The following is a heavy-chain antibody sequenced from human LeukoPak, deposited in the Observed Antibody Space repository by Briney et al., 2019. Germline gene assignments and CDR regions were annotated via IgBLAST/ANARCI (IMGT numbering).Heavy chain of an antibody. Sequence: KPSETLSLTCAVYGGSFSNYYWSWIRQPPGRGLEWIGEINDSGRTNYNPSLMSRVTVSVDTSKTQFSLRLTSVTATDTAVYYCARRWNYGRNYYIDVWGNGATVSVSS. D-gene: IGHD1-7*01. V-gene: IGHV4-34*01. CDR3: ARRWNYGRNYYIDV. CDR2: INDSGRT. J-gene: IGHJ6*03. CDR1: GGSFSNYY.